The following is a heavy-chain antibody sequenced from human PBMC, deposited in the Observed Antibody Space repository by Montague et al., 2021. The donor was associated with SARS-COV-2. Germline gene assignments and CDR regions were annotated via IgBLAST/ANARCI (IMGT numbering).Heavy chain of an antibody. CDR1: GDSVSSNSAT. CDR3: TSGREGNYNVMDV. Sequence: CAISGDSVSSNSATWNWVRQSPSRGLEWLGRTYYRSKWYNDYAVSVRGRVTINPDTSKNQFSLQLNSVTPEDTAIYCCTSGREGNYNVMDVWGQGTTVIVSS. D-gene: IGHD1-1*01. CDR2: TYYRSKWYN. V-gene: IGHV6-1*01. J-gene: IGHJ6*02.